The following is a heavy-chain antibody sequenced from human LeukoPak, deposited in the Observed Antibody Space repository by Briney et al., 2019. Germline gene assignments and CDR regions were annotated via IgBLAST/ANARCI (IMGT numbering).Heavy chain of an antibody. D-gene: IGHD5-24*01. CDR2: ISYDGSNK. V-gene: IGHV3-30*18. CDR3: AKLGAGGYNLAY. J-gene: IGHJ4*02. CDR1: GFTFSSYA. Sequence: GRSLRLSCAASGFTFSSYAMHWVRQAPGKGLEWVAVISYDGSNKYYADSVKGRFSISRDNSKNTLYLQMNSLRAEDTAVYYCAKLGAGGYNLAYWGQGTLVTVSS.